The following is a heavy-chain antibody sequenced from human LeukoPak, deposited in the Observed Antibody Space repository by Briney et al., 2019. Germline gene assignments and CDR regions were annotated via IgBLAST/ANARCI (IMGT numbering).Heavy chain of an antibody. CDR1: GFTFSSCA. V-gene: IGHV3-23*01. J-gene: IGHJ4*02. CDR3: AKDQGGDPIPRQYYSDY. CDR2: ISGSGGST. D-gene: IGHD2-21*02. Sequence: PGGSLRLSCAASGFTFSSCAMSWVRQAPGKGLEWVSAISGSGGSTYYADSVKGRFTISRDNSKNTLYLQMNSLRAEDTAVYYCAKDQGGDPIPRQYYSDYWGQGTLVTVSS.